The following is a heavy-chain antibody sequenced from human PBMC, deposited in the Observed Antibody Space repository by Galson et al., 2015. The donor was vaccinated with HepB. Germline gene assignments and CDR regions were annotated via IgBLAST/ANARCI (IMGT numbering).Heavy chain of an antibody. Sequence: SLRLSCAASGFDIKYYAMSWVRQAPGKGLEWVSAISGSGDKTYYADSVKGRFTISSDTSKNIVFLQMSSLRAEDTAIYYCAKRGLSSAWSGARDWFDPWGPGTLVTVSS. V-gene: IGHV3-23*01. CDR1: GFDIKYYA. CDR2: ISGSGDKT. CDR3: AKRGLSSAWSGARDWFDP. D-gene: IGHD6-19*01. J-gene: IGHJ5*02.